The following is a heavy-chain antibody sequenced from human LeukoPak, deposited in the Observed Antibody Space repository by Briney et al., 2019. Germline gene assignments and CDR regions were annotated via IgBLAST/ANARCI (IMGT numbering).Heavy chain of an antibody. CDR1: GGSISSSNW. D-gene: IGHD1-26*01. V-gene: IGHV4-4*02. Sequence: PSETLSLTCAVSGGSISSSNWWSWVRQPPGKGLEWIGEIYHSGSTNYNPSLKSRVTISVDTSKNQFSLKLSSVTAADTAVYYCARTPPSGSYYEDYWGQGTLVTVSS. CDR2: IYHSGST. J-gene: IGHJ4*02. CDR3: ARTPPSGSYYEDY.